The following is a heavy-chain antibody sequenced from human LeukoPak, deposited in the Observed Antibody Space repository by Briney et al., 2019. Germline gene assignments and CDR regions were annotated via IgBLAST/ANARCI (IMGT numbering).Heavy chain of an antibody. CDR1: GESFNDYY. CDR3: ARSDRVATDSVDYFDY. CDR2: INHSGST. J-gene: IGHJ4*02. D-gene: IGHD5-12*01. V-gene: IGHV4-34*01. Sequence: SETLSLTCAVYGESFNDYYWNWIRQPPGKGLEWIGEINHSGSTNYNPSLKSRVTISVDTSKNQLSLRLSSVTAADTAVYYCARSDRVATDSVDYFDYWGQGTLVTVSS.